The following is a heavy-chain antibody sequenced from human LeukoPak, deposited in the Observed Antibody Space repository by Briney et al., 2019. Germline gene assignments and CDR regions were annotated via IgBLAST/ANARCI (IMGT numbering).Heavy chain of an antibody. CDR3: ARQVPLFRGINFPLSYYMDV. V-gene: IGHV5-51*01. D-gene: IGHD3-10*01. CDR2: IYPADSNT. CDR1: GYTFTTYW. J-gene: IGHJ6*03. Sequence: GESLKISCQTSGYTFTTYWIGWVRQMPGKGLEWMGIIYPADSNTKYSPSFQGQVTISADKSINTAYLQWSSLKASDTAMYYCARQVPLFRGINFPLSYYMDVWGKGTTVTISS.